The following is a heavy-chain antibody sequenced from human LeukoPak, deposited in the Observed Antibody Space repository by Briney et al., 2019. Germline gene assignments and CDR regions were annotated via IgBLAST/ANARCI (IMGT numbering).Heavy chain of an antibody. CDR1: GGSISSYY. CDR2: IYCSGST. Sequence: SETLSLTCTVSGGSISSYYWSWIRQPPGKGLEWIGYIYCSGSTNYNPSLKSRVTISVDTSKNQFSLKLSSVTAADTAVYYCARFVGGFSWYFDYWGQGTLVTVSS. J-gene: IGHJ4*02. V-gene: IGHV4-59*08. CDR3: ARFVGGFSWYFDY. D-gene: IGHD3-10*01.